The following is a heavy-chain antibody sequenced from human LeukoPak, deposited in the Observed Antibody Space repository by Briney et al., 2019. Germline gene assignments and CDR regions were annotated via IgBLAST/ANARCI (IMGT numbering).Heavy chain of an antibody. CDR2: ISAYNGNT. CDR1: GYTFTIYG. J-gene: IGHJ4*02. V-gene: IGHV1-18*01. D-gene: IGHD3-3*01. Sequence: ASVKVSCKASGYTFTIYGISWVRQAPGQGLEWMGWISAYNGNTNYTQKLQGRVTMTTDTSTSTAYMELRSLRSDDTAVYYCARGSQSITIFGVVSPYYFDYWGQGTLVTVSS. CDR3: ARGSQSITIFGVVSPYYFDY.